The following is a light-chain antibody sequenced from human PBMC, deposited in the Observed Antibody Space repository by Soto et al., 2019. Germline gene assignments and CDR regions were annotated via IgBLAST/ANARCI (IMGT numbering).Light chain of an antibody. Sequence: DIQMTQSPSSLSASVGDRVTITCRASQDIGNDLGWYQQKPGKAPKRLIYAASSLESGVPARFSGSGSGTEFTLTISSLQPEDFATYYCLQHNSYPRAFGQ. J-gene: IGKJ1*01. CDR2: AAS. CDR3: LQHNSYPRA. V-gene: IGKV1-17*01. CDR1: QDIGND.